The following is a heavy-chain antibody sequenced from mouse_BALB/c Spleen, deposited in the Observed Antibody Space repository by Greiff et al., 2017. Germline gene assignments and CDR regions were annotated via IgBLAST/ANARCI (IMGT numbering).Heavy chain of an antibody. Sequence: QVQLQQSAAELARPGASVKMSCKASGYTFTSYTMPWVKQRPGQGLEWIGYINPSSGYTEYNQKFKDKTTLTADKSSSTAYMQLSSLTSEDSAVYYCARRDHYYGYVKDAMDYWGQGTSVTVSS. CDR3: ARRDHYYGYVKDAMDY. D-gene: IGHD1-2*01. CDR1: GYTFTSYT. J-gene: IGHJ4*01. V-gene: IGHV1-4*02. CDR2: INPSSGYT.